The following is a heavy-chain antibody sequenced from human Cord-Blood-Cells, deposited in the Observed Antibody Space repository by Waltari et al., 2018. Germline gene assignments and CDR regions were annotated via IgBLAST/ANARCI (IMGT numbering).Heavy chain of an antibody. CDR3: ARGGSPYSGYDNWFDP. CDR2: LYTSGST. J-gene: IGHJ5*02. D-gene: IGHD5-12*01. V-gene: IGHV4-4*07. CDR1: GGSISSYY. Sequence: QVQLQESGPGLVKPSETLSLTCTVSGGSISSYYWSWIRQPAGKGLEWIGRLYTSGSTDYNPALKSRVAMSVDTSKNQFSLKLSSVTAADTAVYYCARGGSPYSGYDNWFDPWGQGTLVTVSS.